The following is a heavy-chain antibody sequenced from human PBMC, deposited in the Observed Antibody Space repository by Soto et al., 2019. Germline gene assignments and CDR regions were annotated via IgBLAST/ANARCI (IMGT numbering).Heavy chain of an antibody. J-gene: IGHJ4*02. V-gene: IGHV3-30*18. CDR2: ISYDGSNK. Sequence: ESGGGVVQPGRSLRLSCAASGFTFSSYGMHWVRQAPGKGLEWVAVISYDGSNKYYADSVKGRFTISRDNSKNTLYLQMNSLRAEDTPVYYCAKDVGGNVDYWGQGTLVTVSS. D-gene: IGHD2-15*01. CDR1: GFTFSSYG. CDR3: AKDVGGNVDY.